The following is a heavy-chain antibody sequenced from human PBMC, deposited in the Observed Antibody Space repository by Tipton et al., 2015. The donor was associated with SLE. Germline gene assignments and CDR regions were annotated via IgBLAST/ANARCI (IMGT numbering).Heavy chain of an antibody. CDR3: ARDDLTVGAFDI. D-gene: IGHD4-11*01. V-gene: IGHV4-59*01. Sequence: TLSLTCTVSGGSIRSYYWSWIRQPPGKGLEWIGYICYSGSTNYNPSLKSRVTISVDTSKNQFSLKLSSVTAADTAVYYCARDDLTVGAFDIWGQGTMVTVSS. J-gene: IGHJ3*02. CDR2: ICYSGST. CDR1: GGSIRSYY.